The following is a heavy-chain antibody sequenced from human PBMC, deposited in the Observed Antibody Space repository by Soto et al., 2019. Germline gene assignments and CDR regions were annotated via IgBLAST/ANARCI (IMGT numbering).Heavy chain of an antibody. J-gene: IGHJ5*02. CDR1: GVSFSSHA. V-gene: IGHV3-33*01. D-gene: IGHD3-10*01. CDR2: IWYDGNTK. CDR3: ARGGHYGSGKAAWFDP. Sequence: QVQLVESGGGVVQPGRSLRLSCATSGVSFSSHAMNWVRQAPGKGLEWVAVIWYDGNTKYYADSVKGRFTISRDNSNNTLYLQMNSLGDEDTAVYYGARGGHYGSGKAAWFDPWGQGTLVTVSS.